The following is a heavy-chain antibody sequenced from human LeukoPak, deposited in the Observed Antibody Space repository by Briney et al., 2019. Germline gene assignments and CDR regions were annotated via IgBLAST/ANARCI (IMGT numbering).Heavy chain of an antibody. CDR2: IYYSGST. V-gene: IGHV4-59*01. CDR3: ARLQRITMAGPDYWYFDL. J-gene: IGHJ2*01. Sequence: PSETLSLTCTVSGDSISSYYWRWLRQPPEKGMEWLGYIYYSGSTNYNPSLKSRVTISVDTSKTQFSLKMNSVTAADTAVYYCARLQRITMAGPDYWYFDLWGRGTLVTVSS. D-gene: IGHD3-10*01. CDR1: GDSISSYY.